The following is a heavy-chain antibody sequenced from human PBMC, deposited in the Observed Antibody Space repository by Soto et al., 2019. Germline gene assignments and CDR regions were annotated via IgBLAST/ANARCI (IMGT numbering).Heavy chain of an antibody. V-gene: IGHV1-18*01. CDR2: INPSNGNR. D-gene: IGHD5-12*01. CDR1: GYSFSYYG. Sequence: QVQLVQSGAELRKPGASVKVACEAFGYSFSYYGISWVRQAPGQGLEWMGWINPSNGNRNYAQKFEDRVTMTIATSTSTAYMELRSLKFYDTAIYYCARDRLRGYDKSGFYSWGQGTLVTVSS. CDR3: ARDRLRGYDKSGFYS. J-gene: IGHJ4*02.